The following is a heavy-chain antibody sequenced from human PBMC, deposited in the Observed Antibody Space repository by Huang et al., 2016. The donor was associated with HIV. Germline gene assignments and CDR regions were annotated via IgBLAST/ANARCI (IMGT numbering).Heavy chain of an antibody. CDR1: GFTFSSYS. CDR3: AMGYGPFDF. D-gene: IGHD5-18*01. Sequence: EVHLVESGGGLVQPGGSLRLSCAASGFTFSSYSMNWVRQTPGKGLEWVSYSSSTGSAKYYADSVKDRFTISRDKANNSLYLQMNSLRAEDAGVYFCAMGYGPFDFWGQGTLVTVSS. V-gene: IGHV3-48*01. J-gene: IGHJ4*02. CDR2: SSSTGSAK.